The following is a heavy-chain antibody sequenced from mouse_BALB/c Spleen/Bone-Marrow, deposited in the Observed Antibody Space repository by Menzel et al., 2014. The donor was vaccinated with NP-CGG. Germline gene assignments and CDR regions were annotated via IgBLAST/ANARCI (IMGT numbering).Heavy chain of an antibody. V-gene: IGHV1-4*01. CDR1: GYTFTSYT. D-gene: IGHD1-1*01. CDR2: INPSSGYT. CDR3: GRRYYGSTFDY. Sequence: QVQLKESGAELVRPGASVKMSCKASGYTFTSYTMHWVKQRPGQGLEWIGYINPSSGYTNYNQKFKDKATLTADKSSSTAYMQLSSLTAEDSAVYYCGRRYYGSTFDYWGQGTTLTVSS. J-gene: IGHJ2*01.